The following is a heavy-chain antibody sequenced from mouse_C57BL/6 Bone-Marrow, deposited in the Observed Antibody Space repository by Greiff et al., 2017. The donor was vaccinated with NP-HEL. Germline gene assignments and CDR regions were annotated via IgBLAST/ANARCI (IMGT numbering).Heavy chain of an antibody. D-gene: IGHD1-1*01. CDR1: GFSLTSYG. CDR2: IWSGGST. J-gene: IGHJ1*03. CDR3: ARNSPSPYGSRDWYFDV. Sequence: QVQLKESGPGLVQPSQSLSITCTVSGFSLTSYGVHWVRQSPGKGLEWLGVIWSGGSTDYNAAFISRLSISKDNSKSQVFFKMNSLQADDTAIYYCARNSPSPYGSRDWYFDVWGTGTTVTVSS. V-gene: IGHV2-2*01.